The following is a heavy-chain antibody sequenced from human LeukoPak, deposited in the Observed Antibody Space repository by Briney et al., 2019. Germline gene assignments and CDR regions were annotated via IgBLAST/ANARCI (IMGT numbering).Heavy chain of an antibody. Sequence: GGSLRLSCAASGFTLNDFYMSWIRQAPGKGLEWVSGIGSSDNIISYADSVKGRFTISRDIAKNSLYLQVNSLRVEDTAVYYCAREVVAGTFDSWGQSTLVTVSS. CDR2: IGSSDNII. J-gene: IGHJ4*02. V-gene: IGHV3-11*01. CDR3: AREVVAGTFDS. D-gene: IGHD6-19*01. CDR1: GFTLNDFY.